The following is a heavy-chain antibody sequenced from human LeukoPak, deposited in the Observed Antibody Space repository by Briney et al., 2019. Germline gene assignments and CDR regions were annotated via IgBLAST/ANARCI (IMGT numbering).Heavy chain of an antibody. CDR2: INHSGST. D-gene: IGHD3-9*01. J-gene: IGHJ4*02. Sequence: SETLSLTCAVYGGSFSGYYWSWIRQPPGKGLEWIGEINHSGSTNYNPSLKSRVTISVDTSKNQFSLKLSSVTAADTAVYYCARDGILTGLDYWGQGTLVTVSS. V-gene: IGHV4-34*01. CDR3: ARDGILTGLDY. CDR1: GGSFSGYY.